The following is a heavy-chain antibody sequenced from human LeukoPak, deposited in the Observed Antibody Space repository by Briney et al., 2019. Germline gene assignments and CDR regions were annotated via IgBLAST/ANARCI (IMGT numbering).Heavy chain of an antibody. V-gene: IGHV3-30*18. Sequence: GSLRLSCAASGFTFSSYGMHWVRQAPGKGLELVAVISHDGGRPSYADSVKGRFTISRDNSKNTLYLQMSSLGPEDTAVYYCAKGRTIWWWFDASAIWGQGTMVTVSS. D-gene: IGHD2-21*01. CDR3: AKGRTIWWWFDASAI. CDR1: GFTFSSYG. J-gene: IGHJ3*02. CDR2: ISHDGGRP.